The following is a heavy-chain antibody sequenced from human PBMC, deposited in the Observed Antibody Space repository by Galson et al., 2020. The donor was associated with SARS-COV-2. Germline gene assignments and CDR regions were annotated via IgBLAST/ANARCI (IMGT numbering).Heavy chain of an antibody. Sequence: GGSLRLSCAASGFNFSSYAMNWVRQAPGKGLEWVADIKYDGSNKYYADSVKGRFTISRDNSKNTLYLQMNSLRAEDTAVYYCARGNQWESPWTFDIWGQGTLVTVSS. J-gene: IGHJ3*02. CDR2: IKYDGSNK. D-gene: IGHD1-26*01. CDR1: GFNFSSYA. V-gene: IGHV3-30-3*01. CDR3: ARGNQWESPWTFDI.